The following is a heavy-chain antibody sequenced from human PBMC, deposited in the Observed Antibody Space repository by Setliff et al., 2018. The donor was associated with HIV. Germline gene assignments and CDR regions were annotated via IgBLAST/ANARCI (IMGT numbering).Heavy chain of an antibody. CDR2: IYTSGST. D-gene: IGHD6-19*01. Sequence: PSETLSLTCTVSGGSISSGSYSWSWIRQPAGKGLEWIGHIYTSGSTNYNPSLKSRVTISADTSKNQFSLKLSSVTAADTAVYYCARESSSGWYNYFDYWGQGTLVTVSS. CDR3: ARESSSGWYNYFDY. CDR1: GGSISSGSYS. V-gene: IGHV4-61*09. J-gene: IGHJ4*02.